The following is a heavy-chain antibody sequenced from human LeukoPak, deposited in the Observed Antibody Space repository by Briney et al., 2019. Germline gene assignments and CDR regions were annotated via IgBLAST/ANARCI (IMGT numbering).Heavy chain of an antibody. CDR3: AAFSYSASDY. CDR2: IYYSGST. Sequence: SETLPLTCTVSGGSISSYYWSWIRQPPGKGLEWIGYIYYSGSTNYNPSLKSRVTISVDTSKNQFSLKLSSVTAADTAVYYCAAFSYSASDYWGQGTLVTVSS. V-gene: IGHV4-59*01. D-gene: IGHD2-21*01. CDR1: GGSISSYY. J-gene: IGHJ4*02.